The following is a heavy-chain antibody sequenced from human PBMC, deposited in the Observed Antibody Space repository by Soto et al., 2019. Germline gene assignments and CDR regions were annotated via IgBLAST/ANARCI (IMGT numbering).Heavy chain of an antibody. V-gene: IGHV1-69*13. CDR1: GGTFSSYA. J-gene: IGHJ5*02. CDR2: IIPIFGTA. Sequence: GASVKVSCKASGGTFSSYAISWVRQAPGQRLEWMGGIIPIFGTANYAQKFQGRVTITADESTSTAYMELSSLRSEDTAVYYCAETKRGYSVRTNAYHWFDPWGQGTLDPVSS. D-gene: IGHD5-12*01. CDR3: AETKRGYSVRTNAYHWFDP.